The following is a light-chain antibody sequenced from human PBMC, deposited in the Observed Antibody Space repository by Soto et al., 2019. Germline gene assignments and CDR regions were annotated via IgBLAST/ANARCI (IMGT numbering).Light chain of an antibody. V-gene: IGLV2-14*01. Sequence: QSALTQPASVSGSPGQSITISCTGTSTDVGGYNYVSWYQQHPGKAPKLIIFEVSNRFSGSKSGNTAPLTISGLQAEDEADYFCSSFTSSSTYVFGTGTKLTVL. J-gene: IGLJ1*01. CDR1: STDVGGYNY. CDR2: EVS. CDR3: SSFTSSSTYV.